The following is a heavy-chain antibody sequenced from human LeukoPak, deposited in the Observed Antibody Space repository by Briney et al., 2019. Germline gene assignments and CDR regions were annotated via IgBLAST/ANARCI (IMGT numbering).Heavy chain of an antibody. CDR2: IYYSGST. V-gene: IGHV4-59*08. Sequence: SETLSLTCTVSGGSISSYYWSWIRQPPGKGLERIGYIYYSGSTNYNPSLKSRVTISVDTSKNQFSLKLSSVTAADTAVYYCARRDYGVNSGEYFQHWGQGTLVTVSS. CDR3: ARRDYGVNSGEYFQH. J-gene: IGHJ1*01. D-gene: IGHD4-23*01. CDR1: GGSISSYY.